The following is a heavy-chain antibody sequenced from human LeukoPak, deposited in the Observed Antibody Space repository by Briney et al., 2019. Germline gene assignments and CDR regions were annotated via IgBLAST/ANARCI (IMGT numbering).Heavy chain of an antibody. V-gene: IGHV3-30-3*01. J-gene: IGHJ4*02. Sequence: GGSLRLSCAASGFTFSSYAMHWVRQAPGKGLEWVALISYDGSSKYYADSVKGRFTIARDNSKNTLFLQMNSLRAEDTAVYYCARGGSYSSSSFGDYWGQGTLGTVSS. CDR2: ISYDGSSK. CDR1: GFTFSSYA. CDR3: ARGGSYSSSSFGDY. D-gene: IGHD6-13*01.